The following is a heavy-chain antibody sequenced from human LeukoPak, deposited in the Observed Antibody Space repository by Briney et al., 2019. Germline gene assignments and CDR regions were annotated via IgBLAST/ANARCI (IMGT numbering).Heavy chain of an antibody. CDR1: GGSISSYY. CDR2: IFYSRST. J-gene: IGHJ4*02. CDR3: ARSSYGGPHYFDY. V-gene: IGHV4-39*01. Sequence: SETLSLTCTLSGGSISSYYWGWIRQPPGKGLEWIGSIFYSRSTYYNPSLKSRVTISVDTSKNQFSLKLSSVTATDTAVYYCARSSYGGPHYFDYWGQGTLVTVSS. D-gene: IGHD1-26*01.